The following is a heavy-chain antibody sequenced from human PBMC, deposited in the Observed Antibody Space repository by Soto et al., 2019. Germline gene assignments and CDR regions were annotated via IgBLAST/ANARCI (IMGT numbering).Heavy chain of an antibody. Sequence: SETLSLTCTVSGDSLSSGGHYWSWIRQHPGKGLEWIGHIYDSVNTYYSPSLRRRVTISADMSKNQFSLNLRSVTAADTAVYYCARVDHRAYFAILTDYWGQGTLVTVSS. CDR3: ARVDHRAYFAILTDY. J-gene: IGHJ4*02. D-gene: IGHD3-9*01. CDR1: GDSLSSGGHY. CDR2: IYDSVNT. V-gene: IGHV4-31*03.